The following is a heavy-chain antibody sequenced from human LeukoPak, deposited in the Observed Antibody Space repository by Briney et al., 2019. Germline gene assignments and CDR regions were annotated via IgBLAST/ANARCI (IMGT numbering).Heavy chain of an antibody. CDR2: ISGSGGST. CDR3: AKNPRSSGYYTIDY. Sequence: PGGSLRLSCAASGFTFSSYAMSWVRRAPGKGLEWVSAISGSGGSTYYADSVKGRFTISRDNSKNTLYLQMNSLRAEDTAVYYCAKNPRSSGYYTIDYWGQGTLVTVSS. CDR1: GFTFSSYA. J-gene: IGHJ4*02. V-gene: IGHV3-23*01. D-gene: IGHD3-22*01.